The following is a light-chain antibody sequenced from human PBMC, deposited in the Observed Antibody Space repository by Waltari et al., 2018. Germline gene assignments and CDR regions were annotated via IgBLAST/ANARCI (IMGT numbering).Light chain of an antibody. CDR3: SSYISSDTLEL. J-gene: IGLJ2*01. CDR2: DVS. Sequence: HSALTKPASVFGSPGQSIPIPCTGGSSDIVNYTYVFWYQQHPGKAPKLMIFDVSNPTSGVANRLSGSNSGNTAFLTISGRQAEDEADYYCSSYISSDTLELFGGRTSLTVL. CDR1: SSDIVNYTY. V-gene: IGLV2-14*03.